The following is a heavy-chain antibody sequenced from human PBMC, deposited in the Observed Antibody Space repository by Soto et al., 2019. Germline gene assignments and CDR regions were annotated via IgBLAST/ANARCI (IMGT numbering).Heavy chain of an antibody. V-gene: IGHV3-23*04. Sequence: EVQLVESGGVLVQPGGSLRLSCVASGFTFNSFGMSWVRQAPGKGLEWVSAISGTGNSVYYADSVKGRFTISRDNSENTLYLQMNSLRAEDTAIYYCAKDQRPASITVIDYFDFWGRGTLVTVSS. CDR3: AKDQRPASITVIDYFDF. CDR1: GFTFNSFG. J-gene: IGHJ4*02. D-gene: IGHD3-22*01. CDR2: ISGTGNSV.